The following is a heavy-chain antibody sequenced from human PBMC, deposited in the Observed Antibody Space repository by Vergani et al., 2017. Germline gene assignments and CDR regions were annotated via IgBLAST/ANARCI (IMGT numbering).Heavy chain of an antibody. CDR3: AKHFRGWGIDY. D-gene: IGHD3-16*01. CDR2: IQFDGSNQ. CDR1: GFTLSNYD. Sequence: QVQLVESGGGVVQRGGSLRLSCATSGFTLSNYDMQWIRQGPGKGLEFVAFIQFDGSNQYYADSVKGRFTLSRDSSKNTLYLQMNSLRTDDTATYYCAKHFRGWGIDYWGKGTQVIVSS. V-gene: IGHV3-30*02. J-gene: IGHJ4*02.